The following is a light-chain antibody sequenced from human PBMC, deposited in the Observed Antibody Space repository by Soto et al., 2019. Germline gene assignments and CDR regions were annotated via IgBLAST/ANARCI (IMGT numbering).Light chain of an antibody. CDR3: IKDYIYPWT. Sequence: IQMPQSPSSVSASVGDRVPITCRASQGISSWLGWYQQKPGQANKLLIYAASSLQSGVPSRFSGSGSGTDFTLTISSLQPEEFATYYCIKDYIYPWTVGNGTKVAIK. CDR1: QGISSW. V-gene: IGKV1-6*01. J-gene: IGKJ1*01. CDR2: AAS.